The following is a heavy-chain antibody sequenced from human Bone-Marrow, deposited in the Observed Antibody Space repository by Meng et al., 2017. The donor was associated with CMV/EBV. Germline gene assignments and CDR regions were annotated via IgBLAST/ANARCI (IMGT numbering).Heavy chain of an antibody. J-gene: IGHJ4*02. CDR1: GYTFTGYY. CDR3: AGDPGYSSSWGGAGDY. CDR2: INPNSGGT. V-gene: IGHV1-2*02. Sequence: ASVKVSCKASGYTFTGYYMHWVRQAPGQGLEWMGWINPNSGGTNYAQKFQGRVTMTRDTSISTAYMEPSRLSSDDTAVYYGAGDPGYSSSWGGAGDYWGQGTLVTVSS. D-gene: IGHD6-13*01.